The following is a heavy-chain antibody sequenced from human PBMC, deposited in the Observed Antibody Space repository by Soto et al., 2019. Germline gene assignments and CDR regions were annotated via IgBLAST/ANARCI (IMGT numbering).Heavy chain of an antibody. CDR2: IYPGDSDT. CDR1: GYSFTSYW. D-gene: IGHD6-25*01. CDR3: ARMRLRGGPYNWFDP. V-gene: IGHV5-51*01. Sequence: LGESLKISCKGSGYSFTSYWIGWVRQMPGKGLEWMGIIYPGDSDTRYSPSFQGQVTISADKSISTAYLQWSSLKASDTAMYYCARMRLRGGPYNWFDPWGQGTLVTVSS. J-gene: IGHJ5*02.